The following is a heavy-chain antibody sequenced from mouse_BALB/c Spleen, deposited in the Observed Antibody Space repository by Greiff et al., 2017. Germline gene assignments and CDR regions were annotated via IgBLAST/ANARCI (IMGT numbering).Heavy chain of an antibody. CDR3: ARITGS. J-gene: IGHJ3*01. CDR1: GFTFKDSY. CDR2: IDPANGNT. Sequence: VQLQQSGAELVKPGASVKLSCTASGFTFKDSYMHWVKQRPEQGLEWIGRIDPANGNTKYDPKFQGKATITADTSSNTAYLQLSSLTAEDTAVYYCARITGSWGQGTLVTVSA. V-gene: IGHV14-3*02. D-gene: IGHD4-1*01.